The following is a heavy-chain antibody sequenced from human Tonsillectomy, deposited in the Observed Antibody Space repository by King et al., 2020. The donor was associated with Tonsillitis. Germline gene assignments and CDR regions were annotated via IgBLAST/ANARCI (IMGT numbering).Heavy chain of an antibody. Sequence: VQLVESGGGLVQPGGSLRLSCAASGFTFSSYSMNWVRQAPGKGLEWVSYISSSSSTIYYADFVRGRFTISRDNAKNSLYLQMNSLRAEDTAVYYCARNTYNSGWPSWFDPWGQGTLVTVSS. V-gene: IGHV3-48*01. CDR1: GFTFSSYS. CDR3: ARNTYNSGWPSWFDP. J-gene: IGHJ5*02. CDR2: ISSSSSTI. D-gene: IGHD6-19*01.